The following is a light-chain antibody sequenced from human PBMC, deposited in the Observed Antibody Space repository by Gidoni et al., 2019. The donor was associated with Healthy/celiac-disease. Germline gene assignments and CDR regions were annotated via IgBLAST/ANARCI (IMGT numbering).Light chain of an antibody. Sequence: DIQMTQSPSPVYASVGDRVTITCRASQGISSWLSLYQQKPGKAPKLLIYAASSLQSGVPSRFSGSGSGTDFTLTISSLQPEDFATYYCQQANSFPPTFGPGTKVEIK. CDR3: QQANSFPPT. V-gene: IGKV1-12*01. J-gene: IGKJ1*01. CDR1: QGISSW. CDR2: AAS.